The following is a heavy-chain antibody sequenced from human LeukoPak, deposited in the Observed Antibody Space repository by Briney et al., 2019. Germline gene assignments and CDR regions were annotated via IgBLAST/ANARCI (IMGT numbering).Heavy chain of an antibody. CDR2: MNPNSGNT. J-gene: IGHJ6*02. Sequence: ASVKVSCKASGYTFTSYDIHWVRQATGQGLEWMGWMNPNSGNTGYAQKFRGRVTMTRNTSISTAYMELSSLRSEDTAVYYCARENMRGGENYGMDVWGQGTTVTVSS. CDR1: GYTFTSYD. V-gene: IGHV1-8*01. CDR3: ARENMRGGENYGMDV.